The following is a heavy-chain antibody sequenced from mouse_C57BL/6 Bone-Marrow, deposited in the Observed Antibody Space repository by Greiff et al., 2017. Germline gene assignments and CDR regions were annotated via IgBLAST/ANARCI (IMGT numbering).Heavy chain of an antibody. CDR3: ASYKLYYYAMDY. Sequence: EVKLMESGGGLVQPGGSLSLSCAASGFSFTAYYMSWVRQPPGKALEWLGFIRNKGNGYETEYSGSVKGRFTISRDNYQSILYLQMNALRAEDSATYYCASYKLYYYAMDYWGQGTSVTVSS. CDR1: GFSFTAYY. CDR2: IRNKGNGYET. V-gene: IGHV7-3*01. J-gene: IGHJ4*01.